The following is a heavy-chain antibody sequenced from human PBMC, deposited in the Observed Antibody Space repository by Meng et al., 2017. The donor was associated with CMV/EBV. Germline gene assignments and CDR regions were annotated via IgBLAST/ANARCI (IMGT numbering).Heavy chain of an antibody. Sequence: GGSLRLSCAASGFTFSSYAMSWVRQAPGKGLEWVSSISGSGGSTYYADSVKGRFTISRDNSKNTLYLQMNSLRAEDTAVYYCAKDPYSNYARPYWGQGTLVTVSS. J-gene: IGHJ4*02. D-gene: IGHD4-11*01. CDR2: ISGSGGST. V-gene: IGHV3-23*01. CDR3: AKDPYSNYARPY. CDR1: GFTFSSYA.